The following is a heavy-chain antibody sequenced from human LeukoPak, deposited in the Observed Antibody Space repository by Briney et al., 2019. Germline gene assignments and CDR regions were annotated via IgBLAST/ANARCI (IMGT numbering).Heavy chain of an antibody. J-gene: IGHJ4*02. V-gene: IGHV3-23*01. CDR2: IDDGGVRT. Sequence: GGSLRLSSAASGFTFKNNDMTWVRQAPGKGLEWVSTIDDGGVRTYYADSVKGRFTISRDNSKNTLYLQMNSLRAEDTAVYYCARAHTAMVTNYFDYWGQGTLVTVSS. D-gene: IGHD5-18*01. CDR1: GFTFKNND. CDR3: ARAHTAMVTNYFDY.